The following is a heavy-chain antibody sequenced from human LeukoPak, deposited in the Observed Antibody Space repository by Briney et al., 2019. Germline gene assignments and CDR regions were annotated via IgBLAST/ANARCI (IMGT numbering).Heavy chain of an antibody. CDR1: GYTFTSYD. V-gene: IGHV1-8*01. Sequence: ASVKVSCKASGYTFTSYDINWVRQATGQGLEWMGWMNPNSGNPGYAQKFQGRVTMIRNTSISTAYMELSSLRSEDTAVYYCARGTYYDILTGYYTPYYHGMDVWGQGTTVTVSS. CDR2: MNPNSGNP. J-gene: IGHJ6*02. D-gene: IGHD3-9*01. CDR3: ARGTYYDILTGYYTPYYHGMDV.